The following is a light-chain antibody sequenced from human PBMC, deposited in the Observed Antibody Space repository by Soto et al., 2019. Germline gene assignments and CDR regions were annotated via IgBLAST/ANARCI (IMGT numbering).Light chain of an antibody. Sequence: DIQMTQSPSSLSASVGARVTITYRARPSLRSYLYWYQQKPGKAPMLLIYAASSLQSGIPSRFSRSGSCTDITVNISSLPPDVFATYYCQQSYSTSVFGQGTNLEIK. CDR1: PSLRSY. J-gene: IGKJ2*01. V-gene: IGKV1-39*01. CDR3: QQSYSTSV. CDR2: AAS.